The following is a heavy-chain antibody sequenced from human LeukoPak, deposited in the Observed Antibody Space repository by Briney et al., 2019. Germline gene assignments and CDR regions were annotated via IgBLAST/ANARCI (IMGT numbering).Heavy chain of an antibody. CDR3: ARDWDIDY. J-gene: IGHJ4*02. D-gene: IGHD1-26*01. Sequence: GRSLRLSCAASGFTFDDYAMHWVRQAPGKGLEWVSGISWNSGSIGYADSVKGRFTISRDNAKNSLYLQMNSLRAEDTAVYYCARDWDIDYWGQGTLVTVSS. V-gene: IGHV3-9*01. CDR2: ISWNSGSI. CDR1: GFTFDDYA.